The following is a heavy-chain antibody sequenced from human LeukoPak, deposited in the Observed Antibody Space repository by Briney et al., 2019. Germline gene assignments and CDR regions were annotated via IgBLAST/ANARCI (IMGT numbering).Heavy chain of an antibody. D-gene: IGHD2-2*01. Sequence: SETLSLTCAVSGYSISSGYYWGWIRQPPGKGLEWIGRIYYSGNTYYNPSLQSRVTISVDTSKNQFSLNLSSLTAADTAVYYCARVAPYSSSTTCYHFDCWGQGTLVTASS. CDR3: ARVAPYSSSTTCYHFDC. V-gene: IGHV4-38-2*01. CDR1: GYSISSGYY. J-gene: IGHJ4*02. CDR2: IYYSGNT.